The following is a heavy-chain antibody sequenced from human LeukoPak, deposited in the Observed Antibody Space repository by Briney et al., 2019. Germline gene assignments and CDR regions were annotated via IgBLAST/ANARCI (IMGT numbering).Heavy chain of an antibody. V-gene: IGHV4-59*01. D-gene: IGHD3-22*01. J-gene: IGHJ6*03. CDR1: GGSISSYY. CDR2: IYYSGST. Sequence: SETLSLTCTVSGGSISSYYWSWIWQPPGKGLEWIGYIYYSGSTNYNPSLKSRVTMSVDTSKNQFSLKLSSVTAADTAVYYCTRLVITDYYMDVWGKGTTVTVSS. CDR3: TRLVITDYYMDV.